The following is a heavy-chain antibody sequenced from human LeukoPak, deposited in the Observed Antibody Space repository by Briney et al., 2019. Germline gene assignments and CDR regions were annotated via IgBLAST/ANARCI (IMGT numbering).Heavy chain of an antibody. CDR1: GGTFSSYA. Sequence: SVKVSFKASGGTFSSYAISWVRQAPGQGLEWMGGIIPIFGTANYAQKFQGRVTITTDESTSTAYMELSSLRSEDTAVYYCAIPSSRPSDYYYYMDVWGKGTTVTVSS. CDR3: AIPSSRPSDYYYYMDV. J-gene: IGHJ6*03. V-gene: IGHV1-69*05. D-gene: IGHD6-13*01. CDR2: IIPIFGTA.